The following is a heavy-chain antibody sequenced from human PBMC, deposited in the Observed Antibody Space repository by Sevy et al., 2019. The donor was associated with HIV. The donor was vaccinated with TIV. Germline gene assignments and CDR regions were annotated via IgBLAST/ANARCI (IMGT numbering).Heavy chain of an antibody. CDR2: IFTSGST. J-gene: IGHJ5*01. V-gene: IGHV4-31*01. Sequence: SETLSLTCTISGGSINNGGYYWTWIRQFPGKGLEWIGYIFTSGSTDSNPSIMRQVDISLDSSQRHFTLTLRSVTAADTAVYYCAEGTVRGYSWFASWGQGILVSASS. D-gene: IGHD6-13*01. CDR1: GGSINNGGYY. CDR3: AEGTVRGYSWFAS.